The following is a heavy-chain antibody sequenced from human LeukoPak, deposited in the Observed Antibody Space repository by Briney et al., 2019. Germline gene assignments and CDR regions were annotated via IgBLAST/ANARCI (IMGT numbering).Heavy chain of an antibody. CDR2: IYYSGST. D-gene: IGHD3-10*01. J-gene: IGHJ4*02. V-gene: IGHV4-38-2*02. CDR3: ARAPPVLLWFGDYFDY. CDR1: GYSISNGYY. Sequence: SETLSLTCIVSGYSISNGYYWGWIRQPPGKGLEWIGTIYYSGSTYYNPSLKSRVTISVDTSKNQFSLKLSSVTAADTAVYYCARAPPVLLWFGDYFDYWGQGTLVTVSS.